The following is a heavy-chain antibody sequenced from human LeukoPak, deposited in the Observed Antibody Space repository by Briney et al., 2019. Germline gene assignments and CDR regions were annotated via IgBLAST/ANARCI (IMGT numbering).Heavy chain of an antibody. CDR3: ARDQLYYYDSSGPYYYGMDV. CDR2: IYSGGST. CDR1: GFTVSSNY. J-gene: IGHJ6*02. V-gene: IGHV3-66*01. Sequence: GGSLRLSCAASGFTVSSNYMRWVRQAPGKGLEWVSVIYSGGSTYYADSVKGRFTISRDNSKNTLYLQMNSLRAEDTAVYYCARDQLYYYDSSGPYYYGMDVWGQGTTVTVSS. D-gene: IGHD3-22*01.